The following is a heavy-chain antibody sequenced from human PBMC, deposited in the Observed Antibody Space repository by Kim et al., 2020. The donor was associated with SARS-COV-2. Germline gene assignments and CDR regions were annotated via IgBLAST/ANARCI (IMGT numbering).Heavy chain of an antibody. CDR2: ISWNSGSI. CDR3: AKVSHYDILTGYYIGGAEYFQH. D-gene: IGHD3-9*01. CDR1: GFTFDDYA. V-gene: IGHV3-9*01. J-gene: IGHJ1*01. Sequence: GGSLRLSCAASGFTFDDYAMHWVRQAPGKGLEWVSGISWNSGSIGYADSVKGRFTISRDNAKNSLYLQMNSLRAEDTALYYCAKVSHYDILTGYYIGGAEYFQHWARAPWSPSPQ.